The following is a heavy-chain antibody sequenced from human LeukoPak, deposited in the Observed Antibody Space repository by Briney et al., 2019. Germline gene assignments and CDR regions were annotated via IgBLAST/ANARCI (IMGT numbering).Heavy chain of an antibody. D-gene: IGHD3-22*01. V-gene: IGHV3-21*04. Sequence: PGGSLRLSCAASGFTFSSYSMDWVRQAPGKGLEWVSSISSSSYIYYADSVKGRFTISRDNAKNTLYLQMNSLRAEDTAVYYCARARLLDNWFDPWGQGTLVTVSS. CDR3: ARARLLDNWFDP. CDR2: ISSSSYI. J-gene: IGHJ5*02. CDR1: GFTFSSYS.